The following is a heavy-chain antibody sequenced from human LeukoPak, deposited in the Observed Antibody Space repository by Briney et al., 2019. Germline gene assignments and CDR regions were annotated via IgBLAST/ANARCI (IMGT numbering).Heavy chain of an antibody. V-gene: IGHV3-20*04. Sequence: GGSLRLSCTASGFTFEDYGMSWVRQGPGKGLEWLSGIDGNGGRTPYAHSVKGRFTISRDNAKNSLYLQMNSLRVEDTAFYYCARAPSADWGYHNRLDSWGQGILVTVSS. CDR1: GFTFEDYG. D-gene: IGHD3-9*01. J-gene: IGHJ4*02. CDR2: IDGNGGRT. CDR3: ARAPSADWGYHNRLDS.